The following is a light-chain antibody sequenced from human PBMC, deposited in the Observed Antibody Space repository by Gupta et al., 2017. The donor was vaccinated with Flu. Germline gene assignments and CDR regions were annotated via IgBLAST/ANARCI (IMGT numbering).Light chain of an antibody. J-gene: IGLJ1*01. CDR1: SSDVGSYNL. CDR2: EGS. CDR3: CSYAGSSTPYV. V-gene: IGLV2-23*01. Sequence: QPALTQPASVSGSPGPSITISCPGTSSDVGSYNLVSWYQQHPGKAPKLMIYEGSKRPSGVSNRFSGSKSGNTASLTISGLQAEDEADYYCCSYAGSSTPYVFGTGTKVTVL.